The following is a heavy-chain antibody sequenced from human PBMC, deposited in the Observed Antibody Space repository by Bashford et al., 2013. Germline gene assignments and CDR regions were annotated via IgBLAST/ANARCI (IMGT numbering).Heavy chain of an antibody. V-gene: IGHV3-30*01. Sequence: GSLRLSCAASGFTFSSYAMHWVRQAPGKGLEWVAVISYDGSNKYYADSVKGRFTISRDNSKNTLYLQMNSLRAEDTAVYYCARDGGSYGGLSDWGQGTLVTVSS. D-gene: IGHD4-23*01. CDR1: GFTFSSYA. CDR3: ARDGGSYGGLSD. CDR2: ISYDGSNK. J-gene: IGHJ4*02.